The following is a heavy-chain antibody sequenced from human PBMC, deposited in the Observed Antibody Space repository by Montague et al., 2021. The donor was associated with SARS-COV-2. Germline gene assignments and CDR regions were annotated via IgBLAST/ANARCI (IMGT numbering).Heavy chain of an antibody. J-gene: IGHJ4*02. D-gene: IGHD6-19*01. CDR3: ARVRTEQWLPLSFDL. Sequence: PALVTPTQTLTLTCTFSGFSLRTSGMCVSWIRQPPGKALEWLALIDWDDDKYYSTSLETRLNISKDTSKNQVVLTMTNMNPVDTATYYCARVRTEQWLPLSFDLWGQGTLVTVSS. V-gene: IGHV2-70*01. CDR2: IDWDDDK. CDR1: GFSLRTSGMC.